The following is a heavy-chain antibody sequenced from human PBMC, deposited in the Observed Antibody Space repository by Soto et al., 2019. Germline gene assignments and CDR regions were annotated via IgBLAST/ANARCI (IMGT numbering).Heavy chain of an antibody. CDR2: MNPNSGNT. Sequence: ASVKVSCKASGYTFTGYDINWVRQATGQGLEWMGWMNPNSGNTGYAQKFQGRVTMTRNTSISTAYMELSSLRSEDTAVYYCARVRRPGYCSGGSCYSKFDYWGQGTLVTVSS. V-gene: IGHV1-8*01. J-gene: IGHJ4*02. CDR1: GYTFTGYD. D-gene: IGHD2-15*01. CDR3: ARVRRPGYCSGGSCYSKFDY.